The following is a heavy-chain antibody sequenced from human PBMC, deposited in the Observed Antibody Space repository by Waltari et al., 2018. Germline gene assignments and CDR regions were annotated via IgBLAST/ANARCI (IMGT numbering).Heavy chain of an antibody. CDR2: IHVSGTT. V-gene: IGHV4-39*07. CDR3: ARLPPRDTNFEVAWFDP. J-gene: IGHJ5*02. D-gene: IGHD3-3*01. CDR1: GGSISGSRYY. Sequence: QLQLQESGPGLVKPSETLSPTCTVSGGSISGSRYYWGWVRQSPGRGPEWIASIHVSGTTFYHPSLKSRISISVDTSKNQFSLKLSFVTAADSAMYFCARLPPRDTNFEVAWFDPWGQGTLVTVSS.